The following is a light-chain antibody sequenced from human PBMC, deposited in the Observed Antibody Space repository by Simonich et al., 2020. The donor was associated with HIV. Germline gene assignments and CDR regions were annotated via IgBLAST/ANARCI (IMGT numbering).Light chain of an antibody. Sequence: EIVMTQSPVTLSVSPGERATLTCTASQSVSSNLAWYQQKPGQAPRLLGYGASTRATGIPARFSGSGSETDFTLTISSLQPEDFATYYCQQANSFPLTFGRGTKVEIK. CDR2: GAS. CDR1: QSVSSN. V-gene: IGKV3-15*01. J-gene: IGKJ4*01. CDR3: QQANSFPLT.